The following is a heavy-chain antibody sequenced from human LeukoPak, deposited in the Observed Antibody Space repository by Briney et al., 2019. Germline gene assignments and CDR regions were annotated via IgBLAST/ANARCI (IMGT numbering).Heavy chain of an antibody. CDR1: GFTFSSYW. D-gene: IGHD1-7*01. J-gene: IGHJ3*02. Sequence: PGGSLRLSCAASGFTFSSYWMHWVRQAPGKGLVWVSRINTDGSSTSYADSVKGRFTISRDNAKNTLYLQMNSLRAEDTAVYYCARVGPGTTGAFDIWGQGTMVTVSS. V-gene: IGHV3-74*01. CDR2: INTDGSST. CDR3: ARVGPGTTGAFDI.